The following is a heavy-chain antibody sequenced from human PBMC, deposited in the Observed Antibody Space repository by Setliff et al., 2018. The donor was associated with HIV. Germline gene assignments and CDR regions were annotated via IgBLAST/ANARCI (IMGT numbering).Heavy chain of an antibody. Sequence: TVSGSTISSGGYYWSWIRQHPGKGLEWIGYIHYSGSTYYNPSLKSRLTISVDTSKTQFSLKLSSVTAADTGVYFCASDYGEGRFHHWGQGTMVTVSS. CDR3: ASDYGEGRFHH. D-gene: IGHD4-17*01. CDR2: IHYSGST. CDR1: GSTISSGGYY. J-gene: IGHJ1*01. V-gene: IGHV4-31*03.